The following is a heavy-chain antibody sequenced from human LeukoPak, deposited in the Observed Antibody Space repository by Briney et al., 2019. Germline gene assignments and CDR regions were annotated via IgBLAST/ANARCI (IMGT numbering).Heavy chain of an antibody. CDR1: GFTFSNYW. J-gene: IGHJ4*02. CDR2: INSDGSST. D-gene: IGHD2-15*01. CDR3: ARVPHCSGGSCYSYFDY. V-gene: IGHV3-74*01. Sequence: PGGSLRLSCAASGFTFSNYWMHWVRQAPGKGLGWVSRINSDGSSTTYADSVKGRFTISRYNAKNTLYLQMNSLRAENTAVYYCARVPHCSGGSCYSYFDYWGQGTLVTVSS.